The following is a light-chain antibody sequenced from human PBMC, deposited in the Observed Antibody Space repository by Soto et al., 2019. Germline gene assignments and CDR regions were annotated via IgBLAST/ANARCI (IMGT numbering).Light chain of an antibody. CDR1: QSVSSN. CDR3: QQYNKWPLT. V-gene: IGKV3-15*01. J-gene: IGKJ4*01. CDR2: VAS. Sequence: EIVMTQSPAILSVSPGERVTLSCRASQSVSSNLAWYQQKVGQAPRLLIYVASTRSTGVPARFSGSGSGTEFTLTISSLRSEQFAVSYCQQYNKWPLTFGGGTKVEIK.